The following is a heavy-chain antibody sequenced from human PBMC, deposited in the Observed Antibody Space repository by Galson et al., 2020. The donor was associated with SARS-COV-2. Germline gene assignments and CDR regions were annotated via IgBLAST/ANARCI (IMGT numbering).Heavy chain of an antibody. Sequence: SETLSLTCTVSGGSISSSSYYWGWIRQPPGKGLEWIGSIYYSGSTYYNPSLKSRVTISVDTSKNQFSLKLSSVTAADTAVYYCASSIAARPGIRFDYWGQGTLVTVSS. V-gene: IGHV4-39*01. J-gene: IGHJ4*02. CDR1: GGSISSSSYY. D-gene: IGHD6-6*01. CDR2: IYYSGST. CDR3: ASSIAARPGIRFDY.